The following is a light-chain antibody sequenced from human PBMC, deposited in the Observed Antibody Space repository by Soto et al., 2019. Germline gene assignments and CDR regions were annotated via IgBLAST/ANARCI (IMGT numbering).Light chain of an antibody. Sequence: EIVLTQSPGTLSLSPGERATLPCRASQSVSSSHLAWYQQTPGQAPRLLIYGASSRATGIPDRFSGSGSGTDLTLTSSRLEPEHFAVYNYQQDDSSPKTFGQGTKVDNK. CDR1: QSVSSSH. CDR2: GAS. CDR3: QQDDSSPKT. J-gene: IGKJ1*01. V-gene: IGKV3-20*01.